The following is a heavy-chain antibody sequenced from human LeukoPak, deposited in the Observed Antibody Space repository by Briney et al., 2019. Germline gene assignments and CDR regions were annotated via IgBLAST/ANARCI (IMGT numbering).Heavy chain of an antibody. CDR3: IRDLGGRSGH. CDR2: SNEDGSTT. J-gene: IGHJ4*02. V-gene: IGHV3-74*01. CDR1: GFTFSSNW. Sequence: PGGSLRLSCAASGFTFSSNWMHWVRQAPGKGLVWVSRSNEDGSTTNYADSVKGRFTISRDNAKNTLYLQMSSLTAEDTAVYYCIRDLGGRSGHWGQGTLVTVSS. D-gene: IGHD1-26*01.